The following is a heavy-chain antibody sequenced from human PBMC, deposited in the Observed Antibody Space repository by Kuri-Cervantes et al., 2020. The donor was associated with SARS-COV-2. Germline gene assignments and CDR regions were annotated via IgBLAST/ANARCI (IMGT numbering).Heavy chain of an antibody. CDR3: VRDGDHWNFDY. Sequence: GGSLRLSCAASGFTFSGHWIHGVRQAPGKGLVWVSRINPDGSYTNNADSVKGRFTLSRDDAKNMLFLQMNSLRAEDTAVYYCVRDGDHWNFDYWGQGTLVTVSS. CDR1: GFTFSGHW. D-gene: IGHD1-1*01. V-gene: IGHV3-74*01. J-gene: IGHJ4*02. CDR2: INPDGSYT.